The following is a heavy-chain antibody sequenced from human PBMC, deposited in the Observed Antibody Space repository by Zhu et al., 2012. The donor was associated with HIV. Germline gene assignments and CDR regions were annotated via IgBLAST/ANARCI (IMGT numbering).Heavy chain of an antibody. Sequence: QVQLQESGPGLVKPSQTLSLTCTVSGGSISSGDYYWSWVRQSPVRGLEWIGYIYYSGTTYYIPSLKSRVTISVDTSKNQFSLKLTSVTAADTAMYYCARKQWELLSAFDIWGQGTMVTVS. CDR1: GGSISSGDYY. J-gene: IGHJ3*02. CDR2: IYYSGTT. D-gene: IGHD1-26*01. V-gene: IGHV4-30-4*08. CDR3: ARKQWELLSAFDI.